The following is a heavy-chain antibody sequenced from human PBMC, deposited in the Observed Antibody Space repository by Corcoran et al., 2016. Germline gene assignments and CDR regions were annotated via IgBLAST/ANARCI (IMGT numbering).Heavy chain of an antibody. CDR3: ARVPGDMLTGRHYYGMDV. CDR2: IYSGGST. D-gene: IGHD3-9*01. CDR1: GFTVSSNY. V-gene: IGHV3-53*01. Sequence: EVQLVESGGGLIQPGGSLRLSCAASGFTVSSNYMSWVRQAPGKGLEWVSVIYSGGSTYYADSVKGRFTISSDNSKNTLYLQMNTLRAEDTAVYYCARVPGDMLTGRHYYGMDVWGQGTTVTVSS. J-gene: IGHJ6*02.